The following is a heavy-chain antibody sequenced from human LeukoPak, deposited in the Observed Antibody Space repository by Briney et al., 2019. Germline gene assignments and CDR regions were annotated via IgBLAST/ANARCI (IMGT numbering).Heavy chain of an antibody. Sequence: PGGSLRLSCTASGFTFGDYAMSWVRQAPGKGLEWVGFIRSKAYGGTTEYAASVEGRFTISRDDSKSIAYLQMNSLKTEDTAVYYCTPTAGGHGGSLDYWGQGTLVTVSS. D-gene: IGHD5-12*01. CDR3: TPTAGGHGGSLDY. J-gene: IGHJ4*02. CDR1: GFTFGDYA. CDR2: IRSKAYGGTT. V-gene: IGHV3-49*04.